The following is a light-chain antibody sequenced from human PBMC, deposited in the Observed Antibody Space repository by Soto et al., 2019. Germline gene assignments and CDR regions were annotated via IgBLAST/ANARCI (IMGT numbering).Light chain of an antibody. J-gene: IGLJ2*01. V-gene: IGLV1-40*01. CDR2: DNN. CDR3: QSYDGSLSGPVV. CDR1: RSNIGAGFD. Sequence: QTVVTQPPAVSGAPGQRVTISCTGNRSNIGAGFDVHWYQQLPGTAPKLLIYDNNNRPSGVPDRFSGSKSGTSASLAITGRQAEDEADYYCQSYDGSLSGPVVFGGGTKVTVL.